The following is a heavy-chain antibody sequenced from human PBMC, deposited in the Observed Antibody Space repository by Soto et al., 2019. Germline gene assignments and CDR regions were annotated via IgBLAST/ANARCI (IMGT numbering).Heavy chain of an antibody. CDR1: GGSFSGYY. CDR2: INHSGST. D-gene: IGHD1-7*01. J-gene: IGHJ4*02. Sequence: SETLSLTCAVYGGSFSGYYWSWIRQPPGKGLEWIGEINHSGSTNYNPSLKSRVTISVDTSKNQFSLKLSSVTAADTAVYYCARVAEVVVVTGTTFDYWGQGTLVTVSS. CDR3: ARVAEVVVVTGTTFDY. V-gene: IGHV4-34*01.